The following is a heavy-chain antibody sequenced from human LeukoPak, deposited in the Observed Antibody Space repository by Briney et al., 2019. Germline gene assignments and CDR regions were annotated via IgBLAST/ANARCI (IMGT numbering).Heavy chain of an antibody. Sequence: ASVKVSCKASGYTFTDYYIHWVRQAPGQGLEWMGWINPNSGGTNYAQKFQGRVTMTRDTSISTAYMELSRLRSDDTAVYYCARVRYYYDSSGYPSGGYYYYYMDVWGKGTTVTISS. V-gene: IGHV1-2*02. CDR3: ARVRYYYDSSGYPSGGYYYYYMDV. CDR1: GYTFTDYY. J-gene: IGHJ6*03. CDR2: INPNSGGT. D-gene: IGHD3-22*01.